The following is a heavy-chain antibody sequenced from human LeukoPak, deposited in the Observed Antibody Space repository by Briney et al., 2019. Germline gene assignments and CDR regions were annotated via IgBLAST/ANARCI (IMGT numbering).Heavy chain of an antibody. Sequence: SETLSLTCAVYGGSFSGYYWSWIRQPPGKGLEWIGEINHSGSTNYNPSLKSRVTISVDTSKNQFSLKLSSVTAADTPVYYCARHGRITMVRGVIKWSGHWFDPWGQGTLVTVSS. CDR3: ARHGRITMVRGVIKWSGHWFDP. V-gene: IGHV4-34*01. CDR1: GGSFSGYY. CDR2: INHSGST. D-gene: IGHD3-10*01. J-gene: IGHJ5*02.